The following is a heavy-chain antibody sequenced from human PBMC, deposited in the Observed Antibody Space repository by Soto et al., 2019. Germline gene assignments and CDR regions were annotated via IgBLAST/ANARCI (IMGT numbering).Heavy chain of an antibody. V-gene: IGHV1-46*01. Sequence: ASVKVSCKASGYTFTSYYMHWVRQAPGQELEWMGIINPSGGSTSYAQKFQGRVTMTRDTSTRTVYMELSSLRSEDTAVYYCARVRLAQGGFGYWGQGTLVTVYS. D-gene: IGHD3-10*01. CDR2: INPSGGST. CDR1: GYTFTSYY. J-gene: IGHJ4*02. CDR3: ARVRLAQGGFGY.